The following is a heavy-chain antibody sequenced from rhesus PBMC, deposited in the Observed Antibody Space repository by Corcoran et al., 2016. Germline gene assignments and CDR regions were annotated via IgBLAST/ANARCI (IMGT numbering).Heavy chain of an antibody. J-gene: IGHJ4*01. CDR1: GYSISSGYG. CDR2: IGGCSGST. CDR3: AGGYCTSTTCWNFDY. Sequence: QVQLQESGPGLVKPSETLSLTCAVSGYSISSGYGWSRSRQPREMGLVWIGYIGGCSGSTNYTPSLQSRVTISNDTSNNQSSLQLSSMTAADAAVYYCAGGYCTSTTCWNFDYWGQGVLVTVSS. V-gene: IGHV4-127*01. D-gene: IGHD2-2*01.